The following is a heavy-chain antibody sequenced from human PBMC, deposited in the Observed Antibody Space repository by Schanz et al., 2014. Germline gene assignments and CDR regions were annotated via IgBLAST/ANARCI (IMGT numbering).Heavy chain of an antibody. J-gene: IGHJ4*02. V-gene: IGHV3-30-3*01. CDR2: ISYDGSNK. CDR1: GFTLSSYA. Sequence: QVQLVESGGGVVQPGRSLRLSCAAYGFTLSSYAMHWVRQAPGKGLEWVAVISYDGSNKYYADSVKGRFTISRDNSKNTLYLQMNTLRAEDMAVYYCARDRGYCSGGSCLAFDYWGQGTLVTVSS. CDR3: ARDRGYCSGGSCLAFDY. D-gene: IGHD2-15*01.